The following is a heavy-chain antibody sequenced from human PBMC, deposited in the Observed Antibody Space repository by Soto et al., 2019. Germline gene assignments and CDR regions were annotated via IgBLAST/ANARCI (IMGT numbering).Heavy chain of an antibody. CDR3: ARNRTRAFDY. CDR2: INHSGST. J-gene: IGHJ4*02. V-gene: IGHV4-34*01. CDR1: GGSFSGYY. Sequence: SETLSLTCAVYGGSFSGYYWSWIRQPPGKGLERIGEINHSGSTNYNPSLKSRVTISVDTSKNQFSLKLSSVTAADTAVYYCARNRTRAFDYWGQGTLVTVSS.